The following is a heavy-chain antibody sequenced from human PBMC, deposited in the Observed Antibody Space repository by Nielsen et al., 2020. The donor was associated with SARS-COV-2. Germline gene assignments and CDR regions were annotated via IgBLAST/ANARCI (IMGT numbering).Heavy chain of an antibody. CDR2: IYYSGST. Sequence: SETLSLTCTVSGGSVSSGSYYWSWIRQPPGKGLEWIGYIYYSGSTNYNPSLKSRVTISVDTSKNQFSLKLSSVTAADTAVYYCAREGRLLAAAGTEDDYWGQGTLVTVSS. J-gene: IGHJ4*02. V-gene: IGHV4-61*01. CDR1: GGSVSSGSYY. D-gene: IGHD6-13*01. CDR3: AREGRLLAAAGTEDDY.